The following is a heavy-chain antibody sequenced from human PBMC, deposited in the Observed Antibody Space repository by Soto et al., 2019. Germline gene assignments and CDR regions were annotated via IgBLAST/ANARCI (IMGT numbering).Heavy chain of an antibody. CDR2: INHSGST. Sequence: QVQLQQWGAGLLKPSETLSLTCAVYGGSFSGYYWSWIRQPPGKGVEWIGEINHSGSTNYNPSLKSRVTISVDTSKNQFSLKLSAVTAADTAVYYCARERGVLLWFGELYWFDPWGQGTPVTVSS. CDR3: ARERGVLLWFGELYWFDP. V-gene: IGHV4-34*01. D-gene: IGHD3-10*01. CDR1: GGSFSGYY. J-gene: IGHJ5*02.